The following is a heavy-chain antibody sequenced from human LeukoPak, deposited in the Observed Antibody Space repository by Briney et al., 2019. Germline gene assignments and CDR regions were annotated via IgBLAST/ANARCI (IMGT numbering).Heavy chain of an antibody. CDR2: IIDSGST. J-gene: IGHJ5*02. V-gene: IGHV4-59*01. CDR1: GGSINYYY. Sequence: SETLSLTCTVSGGSINYYYWTWIRQPPGKGLEWIGNIIDSGSTNYNPSLKSRVTISVDTSKNQFSLKLTSVTAADTAVYYCATSSYQTSNWFDPWGQGTLVTVSS. CDR3: ATSSYQTSNWFDP. D-gene: IGHD3-16*01.